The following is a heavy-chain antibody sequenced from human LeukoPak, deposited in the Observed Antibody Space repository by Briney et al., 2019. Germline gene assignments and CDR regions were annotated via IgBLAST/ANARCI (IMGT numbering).Heavy chain of an antibody. CDR3: ARPFKDTTVTSGFDY. CDR2: IHHSGTT. Sequence: PSETLSLTRAVSGYSLSSGYYWGWIRPPPRKGAGWIGSIHHSGTTYYNPSLKSRVAISVDTSKNQFSLNLSSVTAADTAVYYCARPFKDTTVTSGFDYWGQGTLVTVSS. J-gene: IGHJ4*02. CDR1: GYSLSSGYY. D-gene: IGHD4-17*01. V-gene: IGHV4-38-2*01.